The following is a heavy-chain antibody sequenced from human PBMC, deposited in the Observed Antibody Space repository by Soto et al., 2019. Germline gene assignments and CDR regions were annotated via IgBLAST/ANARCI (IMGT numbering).Heavy chain of an antibody. J-gene: IGHJ5*01. CDR2: VNPNTGNT. V-gene: IGHV1-8*01. CDR3: ARAYGAGSFDF. Sequence: YDIRWVRQATGQGLEWMGWVNPNTGNTGCAQRFQGRVTMTRDISKSTAYMELSRLTSEDTTIYYCARAYGAGSFDFWGPGTLVTVSS. CDR1: YD. D-gene: IGHD3-10*01.